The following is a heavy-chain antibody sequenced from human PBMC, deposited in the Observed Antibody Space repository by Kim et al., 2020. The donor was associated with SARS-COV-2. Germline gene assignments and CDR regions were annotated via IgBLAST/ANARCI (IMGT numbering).Heavy chain of an antibody. J-gene: IGHJ4*02. Sequence: GGSLRLSCAASGFTFSSYSMNWVRQAPGKGLEWVSSISSSSSYIYYADSVKGRFTISRDNAKNSLYLQMNSLRAEDTAVYYCAREWENNWNYENPVDYWGQGTLVTVSS. D-gene: IGHD1-7*01. CDR3: AREWENNWNYENPVDY. CDR1: GFTFSSYS. CDR2: ISSSSSYI. V-gene: IGHV3-21*01.